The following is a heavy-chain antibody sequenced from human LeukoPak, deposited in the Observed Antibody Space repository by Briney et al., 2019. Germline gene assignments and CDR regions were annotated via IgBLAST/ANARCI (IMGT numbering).Heavy chain of an antibody. V-gene: IGHV1-18*01. D-gene: IGHD4-11*01. CDR2: ISAYNGNT. J-gene: IGHJ4*02. Sequence: GASVKVSCKASGYTFTSYGISWVRQAPGQGLEWMGWISAYNGNTNYAQKFQGRVTITADESTSTAYMELSSLRSEDTAVYYCAREVRAYFDYWGQGTLVTVSS. CDR1: GYTFTSYG. CDR3: AREVRAYFDY.